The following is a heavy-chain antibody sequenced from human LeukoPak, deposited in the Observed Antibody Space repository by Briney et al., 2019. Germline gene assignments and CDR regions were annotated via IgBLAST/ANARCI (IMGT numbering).Heavy chain of an antibody. CDR2: IKPDGSWK. V-gene: IGHV3-7*05. J-gene: IGHJ2*01. D-gene: IGHD4-23*01. CDR1: GFTFSIYW. CDR3: ASPLVESSGNVHFGL. Sequence: PGGSLRLSCAASGFTFSIYWMTWVRQAPGKGLEWVANIKPDGSWKSYLDSVKGRFIISRDNAKKSLYMEMNSLRAEDTAVYYCASPLVESSGNVHFGLWGRGTLVTVSS.